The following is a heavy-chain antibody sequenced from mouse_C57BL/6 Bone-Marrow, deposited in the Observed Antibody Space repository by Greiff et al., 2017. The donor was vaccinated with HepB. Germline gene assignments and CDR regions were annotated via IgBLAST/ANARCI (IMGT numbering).Heavy chain of an antibody. Sequence: QVQLQQSGAELVKPGASVKISCKASGYAFSSYWMNWVKQRPGKGLEWIGQIYPGDGDTNYNGKFKGKATLTADKSSSTAYMQLSSLTSEDSAVYFCARSSLYYGSSYLSFDYWGQGTTLTVSS. V-gene: IGHV1-80*01. CDR1: GYAFSSYW. CDR3: ARSSLYYGSSYLSFDY. CDR2: IYPGDGDT. J-gene: IGHJ2*01. D-gene: IGHD1-1*01.